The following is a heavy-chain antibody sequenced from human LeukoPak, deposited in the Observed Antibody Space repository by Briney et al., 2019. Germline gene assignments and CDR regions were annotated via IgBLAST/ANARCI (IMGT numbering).Heavy chain of an antibody. D-gene: IGHD2-2*01. CDR2: INPNSGGT. Sequence: ASVTVSCKASGYTFTGYYMHWVRQAPGQGLEWMGWINPNSGGTNYAQKFQGRVTMTRDTSISTAYMELSRLRSDDTAVYYCARVLVVVPAASSFDYWGQGTLVTVSS. V-gene: IGHV1-2*02. J-gene: IGHJ4*02. CDR1: GYTFTGYY. CDR3: ARVLVVVPAASSFDY.